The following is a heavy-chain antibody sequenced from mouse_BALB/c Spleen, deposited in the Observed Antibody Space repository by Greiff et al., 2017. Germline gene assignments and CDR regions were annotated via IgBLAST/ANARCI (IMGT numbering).Heavy chain of an antibody. V-gene: IGHV7-3*02. CDR1: GFTFTDYY. CDR2: IRNKANGYTT. D-gene: IGHD1-1*01. J-gene: IGHJ2*01. Sequence: EVKLMESGGGLVQPGGSLRLSCATSGFTFTDYYMSWVRQPPGKALEWLGLIRNKANGYTTEYSASVKGRFTISRDNSQSILYLQMNTLRAEDSATYYCARAHLLLPDYWGQGTTLTVSS. CDR3: ARAHLLLPDY.